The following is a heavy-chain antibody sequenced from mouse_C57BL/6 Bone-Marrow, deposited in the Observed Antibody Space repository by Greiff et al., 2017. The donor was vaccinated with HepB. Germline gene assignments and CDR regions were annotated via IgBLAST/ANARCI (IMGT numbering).Heavy chain of an antibody. CDR2: IDPSDSYT. D-gene: IGHD1-1*01. CDR1: GYTFTSYW. V-gene: IGHV1-69*01. CDR3: ARGGGSSRDYAMDY. Sequence: QVQLQQPGAELVMPGASVKLSCKASGYTFTSYWMHWVKQRPGQVLEWIGEIDPSDSYTNYNQKFKGKSTLTVDKSSSTAYMQLSSLTSEDSAVYYCARGGGSSRDYAMDYWGQGTSVTVSS. J-gene: IGHJ4*01.